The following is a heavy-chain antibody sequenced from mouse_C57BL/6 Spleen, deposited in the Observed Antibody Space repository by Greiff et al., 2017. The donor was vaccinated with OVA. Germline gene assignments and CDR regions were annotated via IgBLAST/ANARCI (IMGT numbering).Heavy chain of an antibody. CDR3: ARRRSMITTGGYYYAMDY. V-gene: IGHV5-4*01. J-gene: IGHJ4*01. CDR2: ISDGGCYT. D-gene: IGHD2-4*01. Sequence: EVQRVESGGGLVKPGGSLKLSCAASGFTFSSYALSWVRQTPEKRLEWVATISDGGCYTYYPDNVKGRFTISRDNAKNNLYLQMSHLKSEDTAMYYCARRRSMITTGGYYYAMDYWGQGTSVTVSS. CDR1: GFTFSSYA.